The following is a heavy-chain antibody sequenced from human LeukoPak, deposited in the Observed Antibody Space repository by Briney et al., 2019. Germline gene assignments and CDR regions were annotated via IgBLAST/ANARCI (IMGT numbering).Heavy chain of an antibody. V-gene: IGHV4-4*07. CDR1: GGSISSYY. D-gene: IGHD5-24*01. Sequence: TSETLSLTCTVSGGSISSYYWSWIRQPAGKGLEWIGRIYTSGSTNYNPSLKSRVTMSVGTSKNQFSLKLSSVTAADTAVYYCASTTRRDGYNPLGDYWGQGTLVTVSS. J-gene: IGHJ4*02. CDR2: IYTSGST. CDR3: ASTTRRDGYNPLGDY.